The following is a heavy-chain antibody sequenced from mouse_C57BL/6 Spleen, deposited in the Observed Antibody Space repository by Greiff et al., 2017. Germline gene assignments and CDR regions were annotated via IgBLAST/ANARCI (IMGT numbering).Heavy chain of an antibody. J-gene: IGHJ2*01. V-gene: IGHV1-19*01. CDR1: GYTFTDYY. D-gene: IGHD2-4*01. CDR2: INPYNGGT. CDR3: AREGLHLFDY. Sequence: EVRLVESGPVLVKPGASVKMSCKASGYTFTDYYMNWVKQSHGKSLEWIGVINPYNGGTSYNQKFKGKATLTVDKSSSTAYMELNSLTSEDSAVYYCAREGLHLFDYWGQGTTLTVSS.